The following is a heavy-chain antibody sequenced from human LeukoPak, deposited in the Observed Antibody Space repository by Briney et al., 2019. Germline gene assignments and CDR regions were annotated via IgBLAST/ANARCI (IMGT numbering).Heavy chain of an antibody. Sequence: ASVKVSCKASGYTFTGYYMHWVRQAPGQGLEWMGWINPNSGGTNYAQKFQGRVTMTRDTSISTAYMELSRLRSDDTAIYYCATSLYDILTGYFHWGQGTLVTVSS. D-gene: IGHD3-9*01. J-gene: IGHJ4*02. CDR1: GYTFTGYY. V-gene: IGHV1-2*02. CDR3: ATSLYDILTGYFH. CDR2: INPNSGGT.